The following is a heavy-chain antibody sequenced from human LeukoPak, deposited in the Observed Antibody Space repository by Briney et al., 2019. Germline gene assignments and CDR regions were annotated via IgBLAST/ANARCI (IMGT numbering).Heavy chain of an antibody. CDR2: IYTSGST. CDR3: AREVGGYSSSWYRQGPAHFDY. D-gene: IGHD6-13*01. V-gene: IGHV4-4*07. J-gene: IGHJ4*02. Sequence: SETLSLTCSVSGGSIISYYWSWIRQPAGKGLEWIGRIYTSGSTNYNPSLKSRVTMSVDTSKNQFSLKLSSVTAADTAVYYCAREVGGYSSSWYRQGPAHFDYWGQGTLVTVSS. CDR1: GGSIISYY.